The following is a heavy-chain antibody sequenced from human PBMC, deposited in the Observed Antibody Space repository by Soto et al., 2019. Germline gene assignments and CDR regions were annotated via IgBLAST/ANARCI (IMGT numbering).Heavy chain of an antibody. CDR1: GFTFSSYS. J-gene: IGHJ3*02. V-gene: IGHV3-74*01. CDR2: INSDGSST. Sequence: GGALRLSCAASGFTFSSYSMNWVRQAPGKGLEWVSRINSDGSSTSYADSVKGRFTVSRDNAKNTLYLQMNSLRAEDTAVYYCASLNTGADVDFDIWGQGKMVTVSS. D-gene: IGHD1-26*01. CDR3: ASLNTGADVDFDI.